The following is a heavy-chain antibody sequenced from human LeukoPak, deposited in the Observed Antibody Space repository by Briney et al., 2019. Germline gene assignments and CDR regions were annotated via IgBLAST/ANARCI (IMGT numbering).Heavy chain of an antibody. CDR1: GVSISSGGYY. CDR3: ETLPLSSSWYRDFDY. V-gene: IGHV4-31*03. CDR2: IYYSGST. Sequence: SETLSLTCSVSGVSISSGGYYWSWIRQRPGKGLEWIGCIYYSGSTYYNPSLKSRATISVDTSKNQFSLKLSSVTAAETAVYYWETLPLSSSWYRDFDYWGQGTLVTVSS. J-gene: IGHJ4*02. D-gene: IGHD6-13*01.